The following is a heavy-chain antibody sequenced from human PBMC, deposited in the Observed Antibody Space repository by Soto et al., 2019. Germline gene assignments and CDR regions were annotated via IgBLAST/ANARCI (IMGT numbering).Heavy chain of an antibody. CDR2: IIPIFGTA. J-gene: IGHJ1*01. CDR1: GGTFSSYA. D-gene: IGHD3-22*01. CDR3: ARDVDDSSGYYYRYFQH. Sequence: GASVKVSCKASGGTFSSYAISWVRQAPGQGLEWMGGIIPIFGTANYAQKFQGRVTITADESTSTAYMELSSLRSEDTAVYYCARDVDDSSGYYYRYFQHWGQGTLVTVSS. V-gene: IGHV1-69*13.